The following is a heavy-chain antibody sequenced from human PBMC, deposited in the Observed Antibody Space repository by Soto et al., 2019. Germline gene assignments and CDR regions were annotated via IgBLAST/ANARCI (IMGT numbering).Heavy chain of an antibody. J-gene: IGHJ4*02. CDR1: GYTFTSYA. CDR2: INAGNGNT. D-gene: IGHD2-8*01. CDR3: SRDDCTNGVCFSTPFKF. Sequence: ASAKVSCKASGYTFTSYALHWVRQAPGQTLERMGWINAGNGNTHYSQNFQGRVTITRDTSASTAYMELGSLRSEDTAVYYCSRDDCTNGVCFSTPFKFWGQGVQVTVSS. V-gene: IGHV1-3*01.